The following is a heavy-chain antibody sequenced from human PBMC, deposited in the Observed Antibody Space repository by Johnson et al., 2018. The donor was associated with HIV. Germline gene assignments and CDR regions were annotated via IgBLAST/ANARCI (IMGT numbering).Heavy chain of an antibody. J-gene: IGHJ3*02. D-gene: IGHD5-12*01. CDR3: AKDQHGPLVPTVMRDDAFDI. V-gene: IGHV3-11*04. Sequence: QLQLVESGGGLVKPGGSLRLSCAASGFTFSDYYMSWIRQAPGKGLEWVSYISSSGRTIYYADSVKGRFTVSRDNSKNAVYLQMNSLGAGDTAVYYCAKDQHGPLVPTVMRDDAFDIWGQGTMVTVSS. CDR1: GFTFSDYY. CDR2: ISSSGRTI.